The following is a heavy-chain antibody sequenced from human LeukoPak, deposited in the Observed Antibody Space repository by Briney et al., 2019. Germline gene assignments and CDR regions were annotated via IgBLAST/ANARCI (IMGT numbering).Heavy chain of an antibody. Sequence: SETLSLTCTVSGGSISTYSWTWVRPSPGKGLEWIGSVVTTTTKYSPALRSRVAISVDTSKNQFSLRLESVTTADTAVYYCARDTTVASGMQFWGQGALVTVSS. D-gene: IGHD6-19*01. CDR3: ARDTTVASGMQF. CDR2: VVTTTT. V-gene: IGHV4-4*07. CDR1: GGSISTYS. J-gene: IGHJ4*02.